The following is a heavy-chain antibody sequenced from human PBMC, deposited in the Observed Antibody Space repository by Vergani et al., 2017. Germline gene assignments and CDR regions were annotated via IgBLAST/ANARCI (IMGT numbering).Heavy chain of an antibody. Sequence: QVQLQESGPGLVKPSQTLSLTCTVSGGSISSGGYYWSWIRQPAGKGLEWIGRIYTSGSTNYNPSLKSRVTISVDTSKNQFSLKLSSVTAADTAVYYCAREVATTAGGWFDPGGQGTLVTVSS. D-gene: IGHD5-12*01. CDR1: GGSISSGGYY. CDR2: IYTSGST. CDR3: AREVATTAGGWFDP. J-gene: IGHJ5*02. V-gene: IGHV4-61*02.